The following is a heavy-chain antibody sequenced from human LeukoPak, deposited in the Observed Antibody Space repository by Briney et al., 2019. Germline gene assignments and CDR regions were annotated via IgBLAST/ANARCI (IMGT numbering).Heavy chain of an antibody. Sequence: GGSLRLSCAASGFTFSSYGMHWVRQAPGKGLEWVAVIWYDGSNKYYADSVKGRFTISRDNSKNTLYLQMNSLRAEDTAVYYCARDQEGYYDSSGYSGIFDYWGQGTLVTVSS. V-gene: IGHV3-33*01. D-gene: IGHD3-22*01. CDR1: GFTFSSYG. CDR3: ARDQEGYYDSSGYSGIFDY. CDR2: IWYDGSNK. J-gene: IGHJ4*02.